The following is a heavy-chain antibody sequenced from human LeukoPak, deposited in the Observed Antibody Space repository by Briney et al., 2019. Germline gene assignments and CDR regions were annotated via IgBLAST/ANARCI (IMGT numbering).Heavy chain of an antibody. Sequence: PGESLRLSCAASGFTFRSYEMNWVRQAPGKGLEWVSYTSSSGSTIYYADSVQGRSTISRDNAQNSLYLQMSSLRAEDTAVYYCARNVYNFDYWGQGTLVTVSS. V-gene: IGHV3-48*03. CDR2: TSSSGSTI. CDR1: GFTFRSYE. CDR3: ARNVYNFDY. D-gene: IGHD3-10*02. J-gene: IGHJ4*02.